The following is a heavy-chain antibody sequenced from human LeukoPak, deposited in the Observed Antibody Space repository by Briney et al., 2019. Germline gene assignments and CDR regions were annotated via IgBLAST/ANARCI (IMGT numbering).Heavy chain of an antibody. CDR1: GFTFSSYE. CDR3: ARDSITMIVLDAFDI. Sequence: PGGSLRLSCAASGFTFSSYEMNWVRQAPGKGLEWVSYISSSGSTIYYADSVKGRFTISRDNAKNSLYLQMNSLRAEDTAVYYCARDSITMIVLDAFDIWGQGTMVTVSS. D-gene: IGHD3-22*01. J-gene: IGHJ3*02. CDR2: ISSSGSTI. V-gene: IGHV3-48*03.